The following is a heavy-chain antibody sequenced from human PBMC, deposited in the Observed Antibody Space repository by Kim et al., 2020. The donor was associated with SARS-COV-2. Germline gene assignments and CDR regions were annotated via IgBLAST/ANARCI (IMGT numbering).Heavy chain of an antibody. CDR3: ARYDSGEYYYGMDV. Sequence: ADSGKGRFTIARDNAKNSMYLQMNSLRAEDTAVYYCARYDSGEYYYGMDVWGQGTTVTVSS. D-gene: IGHD3-22*01. J-gene: IGHJ6*02. V-gene: IGHV3-11*04.